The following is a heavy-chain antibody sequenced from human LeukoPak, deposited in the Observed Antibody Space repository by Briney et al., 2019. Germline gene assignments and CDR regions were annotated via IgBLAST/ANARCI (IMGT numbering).Heavy chain of an antibody. Sequence: PGGSLRLSCAASGFTFTSYAMSWVRQAPGKGLEWVSAISGNGGATYYADSVKGRFTISRDNSKNTLPLQMNSLRAEDTALYYCAKATTAIVVDNFFDYWGQGTLVSVSS. CDR3: AKATTAIVVDNFFDY. J-gene: IGHJ4*02. CDR1: GFTFTSYA. D-gene: IGHD3-22*01. CDR2: ISGNGGAT. V-gene: IGHV3-23*01.